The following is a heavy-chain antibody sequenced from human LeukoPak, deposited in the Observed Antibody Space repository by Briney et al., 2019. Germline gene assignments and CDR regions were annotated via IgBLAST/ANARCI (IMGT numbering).Heavy chain of an antibody. J-gene: IGHJ3*02. Sequence: SETLSLTCTVSGGSISSYYWSWIRQPPGKGLEWIGYIYYSGSTYYNPSLKSRVSISVDTSKNQFSLKLSSVTATDTAVYYCARRGAIAARAFDIWGQGTMVTVSS. V-gene: IGHV4-59*08. CDR2: IYYSGST. CDR3: ARRGAIAARAFDI. D-gene: IGHD6-6*01. CDR1: GGSISSYY.